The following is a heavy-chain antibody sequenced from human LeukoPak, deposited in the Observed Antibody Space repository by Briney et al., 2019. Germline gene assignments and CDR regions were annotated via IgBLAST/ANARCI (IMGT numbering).Heavy chain of an antibody. J-gene: IGHJ4*02. CDR1: GGSFSGYY. CDR3: ARRLRPRYSGSYKAFDY. CDR2: INHSGST. Sequence: PSETLSLTCAVYGGSFSGYYWSWICQPPGKGLEWIGEINHSGSTNYNPSLKSRVTISVDTSKNQFSLKLSSVTAADTAVYYCARRLRPRYSGSYKAFDYWGQGTLVTVSS. D-gene: IGHD1-26*01. V-gene: IGHV4-34*01.